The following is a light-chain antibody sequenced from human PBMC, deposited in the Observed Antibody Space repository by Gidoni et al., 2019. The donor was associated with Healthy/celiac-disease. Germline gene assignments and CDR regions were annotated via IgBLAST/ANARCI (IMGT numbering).Light chain of an antibody. V-gene: IGLV1-40*01. J-gene: IGLJ2*01. CDR1: SSNIGAGYD. CDR3: QSYDSSLSAVV. Sequence: QSVLTQPPSVSEAPGQRVTISCTGSSSNIGAGYDVNWYQQLTGTAPKLLIYGNSNRPSGVPDRFSGSKSGTSASLAITGLQAEDEADYYCQSYDSSLSAVVFGGGTKLTVL. CDR2: GNS.